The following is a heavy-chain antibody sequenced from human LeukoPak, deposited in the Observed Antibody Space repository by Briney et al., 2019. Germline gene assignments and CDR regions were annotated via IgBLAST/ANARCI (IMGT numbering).Heavy chain of an antibody. CDR2: IYYSGST. V-gene: IGHV4-31*03. CDR1: GGSISSGGYY. D-gene: IGHD4-17*01. Sequence: SQTLSLTCTVSGGSISSGGYYWSWIRQHPGTGLEWIGYIYYSGSTYYNPSLKSRVTISVDTSKNQFSLKLSSVTAADTTVYYCARGYGDYEGYYFDYWGQGTLVTVSS. CDR3: ARGYGDYEGYYFDY. J-gene: IGHJ4*02.